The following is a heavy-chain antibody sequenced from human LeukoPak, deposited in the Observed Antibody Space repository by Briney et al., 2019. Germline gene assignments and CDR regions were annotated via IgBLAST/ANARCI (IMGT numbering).Heavy chain of an antibody. V-gene: IGHV3-53*01. CDR3: AKDGAVVVAANPMTTVTYFDY. CDR2: IHTGGTT. J-gene: IGHJ4*02. CDR1: GFDISYNY. Sequence: GGSLRLFCVASGFDISYNYVGWVRQAPGKGLEWVSVIHTGGTTHYTDSVKGRFTISKDNSNNTVFLQMNSVRVEDTAVYYCAKDGAVVVAANPMTTVTYFDYWGQGTLVTVSS. D-gene: IGHD2-15*01.